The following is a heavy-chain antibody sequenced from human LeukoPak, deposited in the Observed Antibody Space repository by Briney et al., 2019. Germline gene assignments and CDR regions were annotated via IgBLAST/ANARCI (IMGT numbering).Heavy chain of an antibody. CDR1: GYSFVRYY. CDR2: VYPGDSDT. V-gene: IGHV5-51*01. J-gene: IGHJ3*01. CDR3: AKGYAHGAFDV. D-gene: IGHD2-2*01. Sequence: GESLKISCKGSGYSFVRYYIGWVRQMPGKGLEWMGIVYPGDSDTRYSPSFQGQVTISADKSINTAYLQWSSLKASDTDMYYCAKGYAHGAFDVWGQGTMVTVSS.